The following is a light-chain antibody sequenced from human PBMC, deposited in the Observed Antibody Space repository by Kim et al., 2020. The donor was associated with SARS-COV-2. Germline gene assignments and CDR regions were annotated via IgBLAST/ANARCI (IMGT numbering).Light chain of an antibody. CDR3: LQHKSYPYS. Sequence: DIQMTQSPSAMSASVGDRVTITCRASQDINRFLAWFQQKPGKVPKRLIYHASTLQSGVPSRFSGSGSGTEFSLTISSLQPEDFATYCCLQHKSYPYSFGQGTKLEI. CDR1: QDINRF. J-gene: IGKJ2*03. V-gene: IGKV1-17*03. CDR2: HAS.